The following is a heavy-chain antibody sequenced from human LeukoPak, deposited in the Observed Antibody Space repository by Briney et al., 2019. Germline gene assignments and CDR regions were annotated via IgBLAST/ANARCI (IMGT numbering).Heavy chain of an antibody. V-gene: IGHV1-8*03. CDR2: MNPNSGNT. D-gene: IGHD3-3*01. CDR1: GYTFTRYD. CDR3: ARDNYDFWSGYTVFDY. J-gene: IGHJ4*02. Sequence: ASVKVSCKASGYTFTRYDINWVRQATGQGLEWMGWMNPNSGNTGYAQKFQGRVTITRNTSISTAYMELSSLRSEDTAVYYCARDNYDFWSGYTVFDYWGQGTLVTVSS.